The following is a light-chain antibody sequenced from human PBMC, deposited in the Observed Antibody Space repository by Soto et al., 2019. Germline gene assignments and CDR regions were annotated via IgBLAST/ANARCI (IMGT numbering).Light chain of an antibody. CDR1: QSISSD. J-gene: IGKJ1*01. Sequence: DIQMTQSPSSLSASVRDRVTITCRASQSISSDLSWYQQKPGKAPKLMIYSASSLQSGVPSRFSGSGSGTDLNLTISSLQPEDFATYYCQQSYNSPPWTFGQGTKVDIK. V-gene: IGKV1-39*01. CDR2: SAS. CDR3: QQSYNSPPWT.